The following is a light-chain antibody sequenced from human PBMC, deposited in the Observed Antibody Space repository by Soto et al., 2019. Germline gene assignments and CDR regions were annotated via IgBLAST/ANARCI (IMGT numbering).Light chain of an antibody. Sequence: DIQMTQSPSSLSASVGDRVTITFRASQSISNFLNWYQQKPGKAPKLLIRSASSLQSGVPSRFSGSGSGTDFTLSITSLQPEDFATYYCQQSYGAPITFGQGTRLEI. V-gene: IGKV1-39*01. CDR3: QQSYGAPIT. CDR2: SAS. J-gene: IGKJ5*01. CDR1: QSISNF.